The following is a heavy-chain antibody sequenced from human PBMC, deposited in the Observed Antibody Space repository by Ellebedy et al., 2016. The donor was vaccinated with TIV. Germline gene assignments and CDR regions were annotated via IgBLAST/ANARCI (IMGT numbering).Heavy chain of an antibody. D-gene: IGHD1-1*01. V-gene: IGHV4-39*07. CDR1: GGPISSSSYY. CDR3: ARETGTTYDAFDI. Sequence: SDTLSLTXTVPGGPISSSSYYWGWIRQPPGKGLEWIGSIYYSGSTYYNPSLKSRVTISVDTSKNQFSLKLSSVTAADTAVYYCARETGTTYDAFDIWGQGTMVTVSS. J-gene: IGHJ3*02. CDR2: IYYSGST.